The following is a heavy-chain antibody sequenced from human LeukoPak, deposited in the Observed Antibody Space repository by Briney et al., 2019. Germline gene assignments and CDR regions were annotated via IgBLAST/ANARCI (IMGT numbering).Heavy chain of an antibody. CDR3: ARDYYDSSGVLLAFDI. Sequence: ASVKVSCKASGGTFSSYAISWVRQAPGQGLEWMGRIIPILGIANYAQKFQGRVTMTRDTSTSTVYMELSSLRSEDTAVYCCARDYYDSSGVLLAFDIWGQGTIVTVSS. V-gene: IGHV1-69*04. D-gene: IGHD3-22*01. CDR1: GGTFSSYA. CDR2: IIPILGIA. J-gene: IGHJ3*02.